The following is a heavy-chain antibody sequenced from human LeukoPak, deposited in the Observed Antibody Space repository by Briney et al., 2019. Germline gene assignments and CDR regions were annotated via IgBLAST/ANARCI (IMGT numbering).Heavy chain of an antibody. V-gene: IGHV3-7*01. D-gene: IGHD1-7*01. CDR1: GFTFSGFW. CDR3: ARAGSFWHYVY. CDR2: IKQDGSEK. Sequence: GGSLRLTCAASGFTFSGFWMSWVRQTPGKGLEWVANIKQDGSEKYYVDSVKGRFTISRDNAKNSLSLQMNGLRVEDTAVYYCARAGSFWHYVYWGQGTLVTVSS. J-gene: IGHJ4*02.